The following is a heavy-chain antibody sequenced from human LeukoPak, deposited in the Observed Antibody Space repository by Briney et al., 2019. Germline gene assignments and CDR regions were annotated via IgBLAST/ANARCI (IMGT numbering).Heavy chain of an antibody. D-gene: IGHD3-3*01. CDR2: IYTSGST. V-gene: IGHV4-4*09. CDR3: ARLAKNEWLAYFDY. CDR1: GGSISSYY. Sequence: KPSETLSLTCTVSGGSISSYYWSWIRQPPGKALEWIGYIYTSGSTNYNPSLKSRVTISVDTSKNQFSLKLSSVTAADTAVYYCARLAKNEWLAYFDYWGQGTLVTVSS. J-gene: IGHJ4*02.